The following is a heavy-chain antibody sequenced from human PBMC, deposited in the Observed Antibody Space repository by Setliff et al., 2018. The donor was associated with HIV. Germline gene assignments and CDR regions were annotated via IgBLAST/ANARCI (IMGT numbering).Heavy chain of an antibody. D-gene: IGHD2-15*01. CDR3: ARGGLGVVGAIDY. CDR1: GGSFSGYY. V-gene: IGHV4-34*01. CDR2: IIHSGGT. Sequence: ETLSLTCAVYGGSFSGYYWTWIRQPPGRGPEWIGEIIHSGGTNYNRSLKSRVTISVDTSKNQFSLNLSSVTAADTAVYYCARGGLGVVGAIDYWSQGTLVTVS. J-gene: IGHJ4*02.